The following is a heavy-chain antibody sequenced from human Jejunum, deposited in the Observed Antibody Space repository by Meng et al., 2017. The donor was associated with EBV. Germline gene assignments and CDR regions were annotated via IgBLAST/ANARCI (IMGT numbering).Heavy chain of an antibody. D-gene: IGHD3-10*01. J-gene: IGHJ4*02. Sequence: QLQLQESGPGLVKPSETLSLTCTVSGGSISSSSYYWAWIRQPPGKGLEWIGSIYYSGSTYYNPSLKSRVTISVDTSKNQFSLKMSSVTAADTAVYHCSREISGSSERYWGQGTLVTVSS. CDR2: IYYSGST. V-gene: IGHV4-39*07. CDR3: SREISGSSERY. CDR1: GGSISSSSYY.